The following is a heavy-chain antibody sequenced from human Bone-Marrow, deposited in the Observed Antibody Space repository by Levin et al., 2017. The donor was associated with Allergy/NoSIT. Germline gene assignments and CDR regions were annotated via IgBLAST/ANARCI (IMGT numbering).Heavy chain of an antibody. D-gene: IGHD3-10*01. Sequence: GESLKISCTASGFTFGDYAMSWFRQAPGKGLEWVGFIRSKAYGGTTEYAASVKGRFTISRDDSKSIAYLQMNSLKTEDTAVYYCTRDTWYAKPGTIEKFDYWGQGTLVTVSS. CDR3: TRDTWYAKPGTIEKFDY. J-gene: IGHJ4*02. V-gene: IGHV3-49*03. CDR2: IRSKAYGGTT. CDR1: GFTFGDYA.